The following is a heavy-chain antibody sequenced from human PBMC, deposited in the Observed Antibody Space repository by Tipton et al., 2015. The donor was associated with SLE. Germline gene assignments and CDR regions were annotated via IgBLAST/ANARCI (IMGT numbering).Heavy chain of an antibody. D-gene: IGHD3-22*01. J-gene: IGHJ4*02. V-gene: IGHV4-59*11. CDR3: ARDEYRYDATGYHLLGHFDF. CDR2: ISDSGST. CDR1: GVSINSQY. Sequence: GLVKPSETLSLICNVSGVSINSQYWSWIRQSPGKGLEWIGHISDSGSTDYNPSLKSRVTISVDTSKNQFSLKLSSVTAADTAVYYCARDEYRYDATGYHLLGHFDFWGQGTLVTVSS.